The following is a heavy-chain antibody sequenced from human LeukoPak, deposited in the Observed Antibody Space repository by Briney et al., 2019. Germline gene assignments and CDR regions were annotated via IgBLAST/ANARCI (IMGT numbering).Heavy chain of an antibody. D-gene: IGHD2-15*01. CDR2: INPHSGGT. V-gene: IGHV1-2*02. J-gene: IGHJ4*02. Sequence: ASVKVSCKASGYTFTGYYMHWVRLAPGQGLEWMGWINPHSGGTKYAQKFQDRVTMTRGTSISTAYMEVSRLRPDDTAVYYCARGYCSGGSCLDYWGQGTLVTVSS. CDR3: ARGYCSGGSCLDY. CDR1: GYTFTGYY.